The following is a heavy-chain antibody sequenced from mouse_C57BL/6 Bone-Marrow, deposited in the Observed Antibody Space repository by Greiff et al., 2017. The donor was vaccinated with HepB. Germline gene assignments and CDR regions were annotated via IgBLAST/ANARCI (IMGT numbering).Heavy chain of an antibody. CDR2: IYPGDGDT. J-gene: IGHJ1*03. CDR3: ARAAYYGSSYVWYFDV. CDR1: GYAFSSSW. Sequence: VKLQQSGPELVKPGASVKISCKASGYAFSSSWMNGVKQRPGKGLEWIGRIYPGDGDTNYNGKFKGKATLTADKSSSTAYMQLSSLTSEDSAVYFCARAAYYGSSYVWYFDVWRTGTTVTVFS. D-gene: IGHD1-1*01. V-gene: IGHV1-82*01.